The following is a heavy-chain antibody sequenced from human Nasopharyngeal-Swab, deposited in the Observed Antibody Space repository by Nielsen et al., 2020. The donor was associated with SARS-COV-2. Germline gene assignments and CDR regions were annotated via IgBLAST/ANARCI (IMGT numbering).Heavy chain of an antibody. J-gene: IGHJ4*02. V-gene: IGHV3-23*01. CDR3: AKDEVPNDY. CDR2: ISISGATT. Sequence: GESLKISCSVSGFTFSNSALCWVRQAPGKGLEWVSAISISGATTFYADSVRGRFTISRDNDRNTVYLQMSSLTVEDTAIYYCAKDEVPNDYWGQGTLVTVSS. CDR1: GFTFSNSA. D-gene: IGHD4/OR15-4a*01.